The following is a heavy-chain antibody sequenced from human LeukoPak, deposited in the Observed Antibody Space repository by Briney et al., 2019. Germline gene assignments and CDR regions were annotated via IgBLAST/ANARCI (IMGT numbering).Heavy chain of an antibody. CDR3: ARSLREDPFDY. CDR2: ISAYNGNT. Sequence: ASVKVSCKASGYTFTSYAMHWVRQAPGQRLEWMGWISAYNGNTNYAQKLQGRVTMTTDTSTSTAYMELRSLRSDDTAVYYCARSLREDPFDYWGQGTLVTVSS. J-gene: IGHJ4*02. V-gene: IGHV1-18*01. CDR1: GYTFTSYA.